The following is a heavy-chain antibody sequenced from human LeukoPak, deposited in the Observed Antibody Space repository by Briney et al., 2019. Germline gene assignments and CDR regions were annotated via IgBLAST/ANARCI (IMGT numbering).Heavy chain of an antibody. CDR3: ARGHDILTGYSQGFDP. J-gene: IGHJ5*02. CDR2: ISAYNGNT. CDR1: GYTFTSYG. V-gene: IGHV1-18*01. Sequence: ASVKVSCKASGYTFTSYGISWVRQAPGQGLEWMGWISAYNGNTNYARKLQGRVTMTTDTSTSTAYMELRSLRSDDTAVYYCARGHDILTGYSQGFDPWGQGTLVTVSS. D-gene: IGHD3-9*01.